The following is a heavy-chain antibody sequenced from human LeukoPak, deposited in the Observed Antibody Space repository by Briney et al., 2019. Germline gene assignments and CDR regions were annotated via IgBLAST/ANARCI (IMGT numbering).Heavy chain of an antibody. V-gene: IGHV3-30*18. D-gene: IGHD2-21*02. CDR1: GFTFSSYG. CDR2: ISYDGSNK. Sequence: GGSLRLSCAASGFTFSSYGIHWVRQAPGKGLEWVAVISYDGSNKYYADSVKGRFTISRDNSKNTLYLQMISLRTEDTAVYSCAKGGVVVTDPHAFDFWGQGTMVTVSS. CDR3: AKGGVVVTDPHAFDF. J-gene: IGHJ3*01.